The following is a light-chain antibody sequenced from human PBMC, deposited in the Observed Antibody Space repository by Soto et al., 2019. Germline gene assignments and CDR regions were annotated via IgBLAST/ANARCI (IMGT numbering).Light chain of an antibody. Sequence: QSVLTQPRSVSGSPGQSVTISCTGTSSDVGGYNYVSWYQQYPGKAPKVIIYDVSKRPSGVPDRFSGSKSGNTASLTISGLHAEDEADYYCCSYAVSSTFVFGGGTKLTVL. CDR2: DVS. V-gene: IGLV2-11*01. CDR3: CSYAVSSTFV. CDR1: SSDVGGYNY. J-gene: IGLJ3*02.